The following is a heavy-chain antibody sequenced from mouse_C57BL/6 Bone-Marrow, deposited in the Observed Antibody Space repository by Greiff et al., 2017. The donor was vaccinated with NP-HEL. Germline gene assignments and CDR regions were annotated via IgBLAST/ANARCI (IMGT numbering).Heavy chain of an antibody. CDR3: ARLDLLWDFDV. CDR1: GYTFTSYW. Sequence: VQLQQSGAELAKPGASVKLSCKASGYTFTSYWMHWVKQRPGQGLEWIGYINPSSGYTKYNQKFKDKATLTADKSSSTAYMQLSSLTYEDSAVYCCARLDLLWDFDVWGTGTTVTVSS. J-gene: IGHJ1*03. CDR2: INPSSGYT. D-gene: IGHD2-1*01. V-gene: IGHV1-7*01.